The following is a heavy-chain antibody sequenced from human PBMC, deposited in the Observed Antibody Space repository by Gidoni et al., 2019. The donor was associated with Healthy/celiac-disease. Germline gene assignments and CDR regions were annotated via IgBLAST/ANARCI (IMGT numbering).Heavy chain of an antibody. CDR2: ISGSGGST. V-gene: IGHV3-23*01. Sequence: ASGFTFSSYAMSWVRQAPGKGLEWVSAISGSGGSTYYADSVKGRFTISRDNSKNTLYLQMNSLRAEDTAVYYCAKRGILSDGYNFAFDIWGQGTMVTVSS. J-gene: IGHJ3*02. D-gene: IGHD5-12*01. CDR3: AKRGILSDGYNFAFDI. CDR1: GFTFSSYA.